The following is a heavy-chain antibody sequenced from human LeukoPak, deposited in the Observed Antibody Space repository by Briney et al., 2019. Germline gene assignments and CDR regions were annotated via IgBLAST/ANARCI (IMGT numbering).Heavy chain of an antibody. CDR1: GATLSSSSYF. Sequence: SETLSLTCTVSGATLSSSSYFWAWIRQVPGQGPEWVGSIYYSGTTYYPPSLKSRVTITVDTSKNQFALKLSSVTAADTAVYYCARLVSLYGDFDYWGQGTLVTVSS. CDR2: IYYSGTT. D-gene: IGHD4-17*01. CDR3: ARLVSLYGDFDY. V-gene: IGHV4-39*01. J-gene: IGHJ4*02.